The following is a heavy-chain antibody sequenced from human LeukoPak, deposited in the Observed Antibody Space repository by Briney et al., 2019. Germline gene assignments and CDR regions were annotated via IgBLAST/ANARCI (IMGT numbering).Heavy chain of an antibody. V-gene: IGHV3-7*04. Sequence: GGSLRLSCAASGFIFGDYWMTWIRQAPGKGLEWVANIHKDGSEKYYVDSVKGRFSITRDNAKNSLFLQMNSLRAEDSAVYYCARYGYGYGTPFDYWGQGTLVTVSS. J-gene: IGHJ4*02. CDR1: GFIFGDYW. D-gene: IGHD5-18*01. CDR3: ARYGYGYGTPFDY. CDR2: IHKDGSEK.